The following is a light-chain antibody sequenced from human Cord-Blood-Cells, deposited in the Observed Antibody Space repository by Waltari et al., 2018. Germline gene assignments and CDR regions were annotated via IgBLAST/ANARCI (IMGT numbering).Light chain of an antibody. Sequence: QSALTQPASVSGSPEQSITISCTGTSSDVGGSNYVSWYQQHPGKAPKLMIYDVSNRPSGVSNRFSGSKSGNTASLTISGLQAEDEADYYCSSYTSSSTVVFGGGTKLTVL. CDR2: DVS. CDR1: SSDVGGSNY. V-gene: IGLV2-14*01. CDR3: SSYTSSSTVV. J-gene: IGLJ2*01.